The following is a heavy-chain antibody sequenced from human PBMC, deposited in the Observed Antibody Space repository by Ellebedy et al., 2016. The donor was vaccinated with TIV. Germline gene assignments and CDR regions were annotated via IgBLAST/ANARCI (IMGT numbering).Heavy chain of an antibody. Sequence: SVKVSCXASGGTFSSYAISWVRQAPGQGLEWMGGIIPIFGTANYAQKFQGRVTMTTDTSTSTAHMELRSLGSDDTAVYYCARDSVVLRFLEWLLPDYWGQGTLVTVSS. V-gene: IGHV1-69*05. CDR2: IIPIFGTA. CDR1: GGTFSSYA. D-gene: IGHD3-3*01. J-gene: IGHJ4*02. CDR3: ARDSVVLRFLEWLLPDY.